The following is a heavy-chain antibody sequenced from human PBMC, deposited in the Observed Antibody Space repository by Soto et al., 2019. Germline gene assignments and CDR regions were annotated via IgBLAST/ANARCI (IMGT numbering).Heavy chain of an antibody. D-gene: IGHD3-3*01. J-gene: IGHJ6*02. CDR3: ARARYYDFWSGYFYSPAYYYYGMDV. CDR2: IIPISGTA. V-gene: IGHV1-69*13. Sequence: GASVKVSCKASGGTFSSYAISWVRQAPGQGLEWMGGIIPISGTANYAQRFQGRVTITADESTSTAYMELSSLRSEDTAVYYCARARYYDFWSGYFYSPAYYYYGMDVWAQGTTVTVSS. CDR1: GGTFSSYA.